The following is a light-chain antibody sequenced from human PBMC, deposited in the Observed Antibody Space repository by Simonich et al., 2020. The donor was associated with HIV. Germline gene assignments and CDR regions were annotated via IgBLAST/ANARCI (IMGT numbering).Light chain of an antibody. V-gene: IGKV1D-16*01. CDR3: QQYNSYSWT. CDR2: AAS. CDR1: QGISSG. Sequence: DIQMTQSPSSVSASVGDRVTITCRASQGISSGLAWYQQKPGKAPKLLIYAASRLQGGVPSRFSGRGSGTDFTLTISSLQPDDFATYYCQQYNSYSWTFGQGTKVEIK. J-gene: IGKJ1*01.